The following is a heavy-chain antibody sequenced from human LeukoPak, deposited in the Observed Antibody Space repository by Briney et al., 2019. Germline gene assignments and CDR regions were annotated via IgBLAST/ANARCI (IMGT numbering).Heavy chain of an antibody. CDR2: ISRSSSTI. J-gene: IGHJ3*01. V-gene: IGHV3-48*04. Sequence: PGGSLRLSCAASGFTFSRYSMNWVRQAPGKGLEWVSYISRSSSTIHYADSVKGRFTISRDNAKNSLYLQMNSLRAEDTAVYYCARDYAKTGYCSGTSCPDAFDFWGQGTMVTVSS. CDR3: ARDYAKTGYCSGTSCPDAFDF. D-gene: IGHD2-2*03. CDR1: GFTFSRYS.